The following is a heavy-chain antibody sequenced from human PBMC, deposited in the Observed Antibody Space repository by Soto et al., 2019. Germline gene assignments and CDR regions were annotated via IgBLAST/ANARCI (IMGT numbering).Heavy chain of an antibody. D-gene: IGHD3-10*01. CDR3: ARKRVRGVGSDY. V-gene: IGHV1-18*01. CDR1: GYTFSNYG. J-gene: IGHJ4*02. CDR2: ISAYNGNT. Sequence: ASVKVSCKTSGYTFSNYGINWVRQAPGQGLEWMGWISAYNGNTNFAQKLQGRVTMTTDTSTSTAYMELRSLRSDDTAVFYCARKRVRGVGSDYWGKGTLVTVSS.